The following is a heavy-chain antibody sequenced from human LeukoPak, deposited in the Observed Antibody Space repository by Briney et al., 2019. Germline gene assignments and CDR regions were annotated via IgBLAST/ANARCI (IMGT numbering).Heavy chain of an antibody. D-gene: IGHD3-10*01. CDR1: GRSIRSVY. V-gene: IGHV4-4*07. CDR2: IYATDLT. Sequence: SETLSLTCTVSGRSIRSVYWNWIRQSAGKGLEWIGRIYATDLTNYNPSLKSRVILSVDMSKNELSLTLKSVTAADTAVYYCARGFGSGTSPIDLWGQGALVTVSS. J-gene: IGHJ5*02. CDR3: ARGFGSGTSPIDL.